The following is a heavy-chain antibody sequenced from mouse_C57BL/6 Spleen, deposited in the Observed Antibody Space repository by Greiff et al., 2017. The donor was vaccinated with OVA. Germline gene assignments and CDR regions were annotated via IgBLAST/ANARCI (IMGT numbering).Heavy chain of an antibody. CDR3: AVTGPHFDY. D-gene: IGHD4-1*01. J-gene: IGHJ2*01. CDR1: GYTFTDYY. Sequence: EVQLQQSGPELVKPGASVKMSCKASGYTFTDYYMHWVKQSHGQSLEWIGYINPNNGGTSYNQKFKGKATLTANKSSSTAYMELRSLTSEDSAVNCCAVTGPHFDYWGQGTTLTVSS. CDR2: INPNNGGT. V-gene: IGHV1-22*01.